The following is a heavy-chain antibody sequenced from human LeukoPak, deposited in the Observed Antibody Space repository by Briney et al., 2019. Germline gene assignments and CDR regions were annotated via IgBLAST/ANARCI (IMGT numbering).Heavy chain of an antibody. J-gene: IGHJ5*02. D-gene: IGHD1-26*01. Sequence: GGALRLFCAATGFTISSSATTWVRQAPGKGLDWVSTITRTGRNKYYADSLKDRFTNSRDNSNNTLNLQMNSLKVEDTAIYCCAKDMGGRLGPWGQGTLVTVSS. CDR2: ITRTGRNK. CDR1: GFTISSSA. V-gene: IGHV3-23*01. CDR3: AKDMGGRLGP.